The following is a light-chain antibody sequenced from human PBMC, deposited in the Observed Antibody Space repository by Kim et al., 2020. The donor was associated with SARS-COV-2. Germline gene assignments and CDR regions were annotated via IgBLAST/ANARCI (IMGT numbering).Light chain of an antibody. CDR2: RAS. J-gene: IGKJ4*01. CDR1: QSIDSW. V-gene: IGKV1-5*03. Sequence: DIQMTQSPSTLSAFVGDRVTITCRASQSIDSWLAWYQQNPGKAPKLLIYRASDLESGVPSRFSGSGSGTEFTLTISSLQPDDFATYYCQQYQAYPVTFGGGTKVDIK. CDR3: QQYQAYPVT.